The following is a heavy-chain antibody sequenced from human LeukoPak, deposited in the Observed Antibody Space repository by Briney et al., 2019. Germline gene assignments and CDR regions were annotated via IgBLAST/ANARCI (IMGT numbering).Heavy chain of an antibody. D-gene: IGHD3-10*01. CDR1: GGTFSSYA. J-gene: IGHJ4*02. CDR3: ARAGYYYGSGRYYFDY. Sequence: SVKVSCKASGGTFSSYAISWVRQAPGQGLEWMGRIIPILGIANYAQKFQGRVTITADKSTSTAYMELSSLRSEDTAVYYCARAGYYYGSGRYYFDYWGQGTLVTVSS. V-gene: IGHV1-69*04. CDR2: IIPILGIA.